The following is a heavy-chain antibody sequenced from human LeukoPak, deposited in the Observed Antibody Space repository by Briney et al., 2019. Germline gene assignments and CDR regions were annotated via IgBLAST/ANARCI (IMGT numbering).Heavy chain of an antibody. D-gene: IGHD3-10*01. CDR1: GFTVSSNY. J-gene: IGHJ2*01. V-gene: IGHV3-53*01. Sequence: GGSLRLSCAASGFTVSSNYMSWVRQAPGKGLEWVSVIYSGGTTYYADSVKGRFTTSRDNSKNTVYLQMNSLRAEDTAVYYCARVGTGSWYFDLWGRGTLVTFSS. CDR3: ARVGTGSWYFDL. CDR2: IYSGGTT.